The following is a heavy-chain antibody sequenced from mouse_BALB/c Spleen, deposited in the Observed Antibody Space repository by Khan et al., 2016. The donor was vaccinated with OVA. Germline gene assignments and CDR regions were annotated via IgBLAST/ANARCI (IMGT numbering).Heavy chain of an antibody. D-gene: IGHD3-3*01. V-gene: IGHV2-9*02. Sequence: QVQLKESGPGLVAPSQSLSITCTVYGFSLTRYGVHWVRQPPGKGLEWLGLIWAGGNTNYNWALMSRLSISKDNSKSLVFLIMNSLQTDDTALYYRARSKYLARYWGQGTTLTVSS. CDR2: IWAGGNT. CDR1: GFSLTRYG. J-gene: IGHJ2*01. CDR3: ARSKYLARY.